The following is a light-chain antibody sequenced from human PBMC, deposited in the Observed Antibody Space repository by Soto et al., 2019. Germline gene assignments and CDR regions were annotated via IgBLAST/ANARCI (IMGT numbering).Light chain of an antibody. CDR2: DAS. J-gene: IGKJ5*01. Sequence: EIVLTQSPATVSLSPGERATLSCGASHSVSSSYLAWYQQKPGQAPRLLIYDASNRATGIPARFSGSGSGTDFTLTISSLEPEDFAVYYCQQRSNWPLSITFGQGTRLEIK. V-gene: IGKV3-11*01. CDR3: QQRSNWPLSIT. CDR1: HSVSSSY.